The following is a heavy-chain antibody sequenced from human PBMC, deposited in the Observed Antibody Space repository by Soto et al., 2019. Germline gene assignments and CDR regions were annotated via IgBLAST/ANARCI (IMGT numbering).Heavy chain of an antibody. V-gene: IGHV1-2*04. CDR3: ANDDRKVYGSREVWDLDY. CDR1: GYTFAAYY. D-gene: IGHD3-10*01. J-gene: IGHJ4*02. Sequence: QVQLVQSGAELKKPGASVKVSCKASGYTFAAYYIHWVRQVPGQGLEWMGWINPKSGGANFAQKFQGWVTLTTDASINTAYMELSGLKSGDTAVYYCANDDRKVYGSREVWDLDYWGEGPLVSVSA. CDR2: INPKSGGA.